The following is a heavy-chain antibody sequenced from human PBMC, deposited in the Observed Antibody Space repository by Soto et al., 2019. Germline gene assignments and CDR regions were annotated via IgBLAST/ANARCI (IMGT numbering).Heavy chain of an antibody. CDR3: ARSFVVVTDFDY. CDR1: GYTFTSYA. Sequence: QVQLVQSGAEEKKPGASVKVSCKAPGYTFTSYAMHWVRQAPGQRLEWMGWINAGNGNTKYSQKFQGRVTITRDTSANTAYMELSSLRSEDTAVYYCARSFVVVTDFDYWGQGTLVTVSS. J-gene: IGHJ4*02. V-gene: IGHV1-3*05. D-gene: IGHD2-21*02. CDR2: INAGNGNT.